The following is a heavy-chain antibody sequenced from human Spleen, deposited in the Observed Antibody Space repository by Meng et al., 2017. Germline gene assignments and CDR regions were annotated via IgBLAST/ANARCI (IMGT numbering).Heavy chain of an antibody. V-gene: IGHV3-23*01. CDR3: ARMGIWLGEEDY. D-gene: IGHD3-10*01. Sequence: GESLKISCAASGFTFRSYAMSWVRQAPGKGLDWVSGISGSGDSTYYADSVKGRFTISRDSSKNTLYLQMNSLTTEDTAVYYCARMGIWLGEEDYWGQGSLVTVSS. CDR1: GFTFRSYA. CDR2: ISGSGDST. J-gene: IGHJ4*02.